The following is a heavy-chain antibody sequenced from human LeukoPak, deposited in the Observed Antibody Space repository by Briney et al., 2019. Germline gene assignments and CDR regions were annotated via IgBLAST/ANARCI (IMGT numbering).Heavy chain of an antibody. V-gene: IGHV3-23*01. Sequence: PGGSLRLSCAASGFTFSSYAMSWVRQAPGKGLEWVSAISGSGGSTYYADSVKGRFTISRDNSKNTLYLQMNSLRAEDTAVYYCARDFPGYSSSWYFGPYYYGMDVWGQGTPVTVPS. CDR3: ARDFPGYSSSWYFGPYYYGMDV. D-gene: IGHD6-13*01. CDR1: GFTFSSYA. J-gene: IGHJ6*02. CDR2: ISGSGGST.